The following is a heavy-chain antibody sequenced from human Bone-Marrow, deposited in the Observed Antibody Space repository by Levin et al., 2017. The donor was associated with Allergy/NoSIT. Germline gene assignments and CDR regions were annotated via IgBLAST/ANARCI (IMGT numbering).Heavy chain of an antibody. V-gene: IGHV3-23*01. Sequence: GGSLRLSCTASEFTFSSYVMGWVRQAPGKGLEWVSDISGSAKGIYYADSVKGRFTISRDNSKNTLYLQMNSLKVEDTALYYCTTHGGFYTFDYWGQGTLVTVSS. CDR2: ISGSAKGI. J-gene: IGHJ4*02. CDR3: TTHGGFYTFDY. CDR1: EFTFSSYV. D-gene: IGHD4-23*01.